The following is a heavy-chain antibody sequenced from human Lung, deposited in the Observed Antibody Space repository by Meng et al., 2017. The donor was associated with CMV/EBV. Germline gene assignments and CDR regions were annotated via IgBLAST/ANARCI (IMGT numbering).Heavy chain of an antibody. D-gene: IGHD2-2*01. CDR1: GGSISSGDFY. V-gene: IGHV4-30-4*02. J-gene: IGHJ4*02. Sequence: SXTLSLXCTVSGGSISSGDFYWTWIRQSPGKGLEWIGYVHHSRGTYYNPSLRSRVVISAETSKNQFSLRLTSVTAADTAMYYCAREPPDYCTSASCDYFDDXRQGXLVTVSS. CDR3: AREPPDYCTSASCDYFDD. CDR2: VHHSRGT.